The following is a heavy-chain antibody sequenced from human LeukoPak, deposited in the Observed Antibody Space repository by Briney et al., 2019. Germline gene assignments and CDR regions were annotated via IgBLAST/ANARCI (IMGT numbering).Heavy chain of an antibody. Sequence: PGGSLRLSCAASEFIFSSFWMSWVRQAPGKGLEWVANIKSDGSQKYYVDSVEGRFTISRDNAKNSLYLQMDSLRVDDTAVYYCTRVFGGYDVSDYWGQGTLDTVSS. J-gene: IGHJ4*02. V-gene: IGHV3-7*03. CDR1: EFIFSSFW. CDR2: IKSDGSQK. CDR3: TRVFGGYDVSDY. D-gene: IGHD3-3*01.